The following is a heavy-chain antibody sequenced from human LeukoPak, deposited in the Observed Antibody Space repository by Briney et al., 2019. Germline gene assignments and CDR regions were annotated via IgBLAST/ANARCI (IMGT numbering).Heavy chain of an antibody. CDR3: ARHATLTIFGVANHDAFYI. V-gene: IGHV4-4*09. D-gene: IGHD3-3*01. Sequence: SETLSLTCTIYGGSIGSYYWSWIRQPPGKGLECIGYIYTSGSTNYNPSLKSRVTISVDTSKNQFSLKLSSVTAADTTVYYCARHATLTIFGVANHDAFYIWRQGTMVTVSS. CDR2: IYTSGST. CDR1: GGSIGSYY. J-gene: IGHJ3*02.